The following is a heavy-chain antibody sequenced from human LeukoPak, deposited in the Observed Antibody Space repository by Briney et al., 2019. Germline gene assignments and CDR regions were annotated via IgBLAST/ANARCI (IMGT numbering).Heavy chain of an antibody. CDR2: IYYSGST. CDR3: ARRVTTHYYYYGMDV. D-gene: IGHD1-26*01. Sequence: SETLSLTCTVSGGSISSSSYSWGWIRQPPGKGLECIGSIYYSGSTYYNPSLKSRVTISVDTSKNQFSLKLSSVTAADTAVYYCARRVTTHYYYYGMDVWGQGTTVTVSS. J-gene: IGHJ6*02. V-gene: IGHV4-39*01. CDR1: GGSISSSSYS.